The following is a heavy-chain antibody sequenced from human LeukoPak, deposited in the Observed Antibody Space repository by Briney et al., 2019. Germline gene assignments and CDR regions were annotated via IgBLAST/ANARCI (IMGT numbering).Heavy chain of an antibody. V-gene: IGHV3-23*01. CDR2: ISGSGGST. J-gene: IGHJ4*02. Sequence: GGSLRLSCAASGFTFSSYAMSWVRQAPGKGLEWVSAISGSGGSTYYADSVKGRFTISRDNSKNTLYLQMNSLRAEDTAVYYCAKDSIVGIPAALGYFDYWGQGTLVTVSS. CDR1: GFTFSSYA. D-gene: IGHD2-2*01. CDR3: AKDSIVGIPAALGYFDY.